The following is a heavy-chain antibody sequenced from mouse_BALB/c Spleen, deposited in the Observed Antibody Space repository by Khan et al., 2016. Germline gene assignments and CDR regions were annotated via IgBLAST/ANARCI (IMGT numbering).Heavy chain of an antibody. CDR2: IWGDGST. Sequence: QVQLKESGPGLVAPSQSLSITCTVSGFSVTGFPVNSVRQPPGKGLEWLGVIWGDGSTDYDSALKSRLSISKDDSKSQVFLKMNSLQTDDTARYYCASYYDYDGGFAYWGQGTLVTVSA. V-gene: IGHV2-6-7*01. CDR3: ASYYDYDGGFAY. J-gene: IGHJ3*01. CDR1: GFSVTGFP. D-gene: IGHD2-4*01.